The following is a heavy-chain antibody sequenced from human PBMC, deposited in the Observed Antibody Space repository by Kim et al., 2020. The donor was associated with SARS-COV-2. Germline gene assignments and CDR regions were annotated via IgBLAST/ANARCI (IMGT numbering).Heavy chain of an antibody. V-gene: IGHV3-48*02. CDR2: ISTGGTI. J-gene: IGHJ4*02. Sequence: GGSLRLSCAASGFTLSGYNMNWVRQAPGKGLEWVSYISTGGTIYYADYAKGRYTISRDNATNSLFLQMNILTEADTAMYFCARSGNYYFDLWGQGTLVTVSS. CDR1: GFTLSGYN. CDR3: ARSGNYYFDL. D-gene: IGHD5-12*01.